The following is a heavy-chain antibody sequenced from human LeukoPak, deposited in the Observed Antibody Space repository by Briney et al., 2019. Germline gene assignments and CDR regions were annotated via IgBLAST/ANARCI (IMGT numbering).Heavy chain of an antibody. Sequence: SETLSLTCTVSGGSISSYYWSWIRQPPGKGLEWIGYIYYRGSTNYNPSLKSRVTISVDTSKNQFSLKLSSVTAADTAVYYCARGGFLGYWGQGTLVTVSS. CDR2: IYYRGST. CDR1: GGSISSYY. D-gene: IGHD3-3*01. V-gene: IGHV4-59*01. CDR3: ARGGFLGY. J-gene: IGHJ4*02.